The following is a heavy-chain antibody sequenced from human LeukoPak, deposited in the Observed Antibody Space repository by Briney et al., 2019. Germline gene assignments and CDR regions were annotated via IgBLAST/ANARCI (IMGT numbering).Heavy chain of an antibody. CDR1: GFTFSSYA. V-gene: IGHV3-21*04. J-gene: IGHJ4*02. CDR3: AKGQWELLYYYFDY. CDR2: ISSSSSYI. Sequence: GGSLRLSCAASGFTFSSYAMNWVRQAPGKGLEWVSSISSSSSYIYYADSVKGRFTISRDNAKNSLYLQMNSLRAEDTALYYCAKGQWELLYYYFDYWGQGTLVTVSS. D-gene: IGHD1-26*01.